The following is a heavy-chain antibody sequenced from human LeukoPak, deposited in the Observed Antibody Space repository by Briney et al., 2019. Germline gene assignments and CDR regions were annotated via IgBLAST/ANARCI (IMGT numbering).Heavy chain of an antibody. V-gene: IGHV1-8*03. D-gene: IGHD2-2*01. CDR3: AREILGCCSSTSCSEDY. CDR1: GYTFTSYD. Sequence: GASVKVSCKASGYTFTSYDINWVRQATGQGLEWMGWMNPNSGNTGYAQKFQGRVTITRNTSISTAYMELSSLRSEDTAVYYCAREILGCCSSTSCSEDYWGQGTLVTVSS. J-gene: IGHJ4*02. CDR2: MNPNSGNT.